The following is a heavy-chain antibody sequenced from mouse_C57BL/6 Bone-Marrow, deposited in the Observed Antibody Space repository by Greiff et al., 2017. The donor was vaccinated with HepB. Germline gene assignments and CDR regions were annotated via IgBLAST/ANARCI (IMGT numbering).Heavy chain of an antibody. J-gene: IGHJ2*01. CDR2: IRNKANGYTT. V-gene: IGHV7-3*01. Sequence: DVQLVESGGGLVQPGGSLSLSCAASGFTFTDYYMSWVRQPPGKALEWLGFIRNKANGYTTEYSASVKGRFTISRDNSQSILYLQMNALRAEDSATYYCARAYYSNFDYWGQGTTLTVSS. CDR1: GFTFTDYY. D-gene: IGHD2-5*01. CDR3: ARAYYSNFDY.